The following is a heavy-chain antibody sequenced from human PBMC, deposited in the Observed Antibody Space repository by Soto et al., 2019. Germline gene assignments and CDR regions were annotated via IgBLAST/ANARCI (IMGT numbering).Heavy chain of an antibody. CDR2: ITGNSGAT. Sequence: EVQLLESGGGLVQPGGSLRLSCAASGFTFGSYAMGWVRQAPGKGLEWVSAITGNSGATNYADSVKGRFTISRDNSKDTLYLQMNSLRAEDTALYYCAKGAYSAVCRGFDPWGQGTLVTVSS. D-gene: IGHD6-13*01. V-gene: IGHV3-23*01. CDR1: GFTFGSYA. CDR3: AKGAYSAVCRGFDP. J-gene: IGHJ5*02.